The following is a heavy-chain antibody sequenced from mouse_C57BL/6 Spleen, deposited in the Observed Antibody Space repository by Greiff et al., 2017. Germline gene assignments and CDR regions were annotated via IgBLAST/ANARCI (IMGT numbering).Heavy chain of an antibody. Sequence: VKLLESGPELVKPGASVKISCKASGYAFSSSWMNWVKQRPGKGLEWIGRIYPGDGDTNYNGKFKGKATLTADKSSSTAYMQLSSLTSEDSAVYFCASLYYGSSYWYFDVWGTGTTVTVSS. V-gene: IGHV1-82*01. CDR3: ASLYYGSSYWYFDV. D-gene: IGHD1-1*01. CDR2: IYPGDGDT. CDR1: GYAFSSSW. J-gene: IGHJ1*03.